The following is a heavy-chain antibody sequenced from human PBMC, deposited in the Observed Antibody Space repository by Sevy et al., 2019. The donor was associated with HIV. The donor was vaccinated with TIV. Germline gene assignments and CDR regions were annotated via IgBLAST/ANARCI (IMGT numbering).Heavy chain of an antibody. V-gene: IGHV6-1*01. Sequence: KQSQTVSLTCAISGDSVSSNSAAWSWIRQSPSRGLEWLGRTYYRSKWYNDYAVSVKSRITINPDTSKNQFSLQLNSVTPEDTAVYYCARDLDYCSSTSCYTGFDYWGQGTLVTVSS. J-gene: IGHJ4*02. CDR2: TYYRSKWYN. CDR1: GDSVSSNSAA. CDR3: ARDLDYCSSTSCYTGFDY. D-gene: IGHD2-2*02.